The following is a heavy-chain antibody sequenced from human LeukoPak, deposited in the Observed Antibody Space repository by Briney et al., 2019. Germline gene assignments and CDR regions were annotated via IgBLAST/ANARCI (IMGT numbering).Heavy chain of an antibody. V-gene: IGHV1-69*13. CDR3: ASGWFGELPAPFDY. Sequence: SVKVSCKASGGTFSSYAISWVGQAPGQGLEWMGGIIPIFGTANYAQKFQGRVTITADESTSTAYMELSSLRSEDTAVYYCASGWFGELPAPFDYWGQGTLVTVSS. D-gene: IGHD3-10*01. J-gene: IGHJ4*02. CDR2: IIPIFGTA. CDR1: GGTFSSYA.